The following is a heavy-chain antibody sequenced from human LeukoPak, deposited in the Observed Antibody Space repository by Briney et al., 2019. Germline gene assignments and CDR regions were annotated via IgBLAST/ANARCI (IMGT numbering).Heavy chain of an antibody. D-gene: IGHD2-2*01. Sequence: SETLSLTCTVSGASISSYYWTWIRQPPGKGLEWIGYIYYRGNNNHNPSLKSRDTMSLDMSKNQFSLKLTSVTAADTAAYYCARLTSWWFDPWGQGTLVIVSS. V-gene: IGHV4-59*01. CDR2: IYYRGNN. J-gene: IGHJ5*02. CDR1: GASISSYY. CDR3: ARLTSWWFDP.